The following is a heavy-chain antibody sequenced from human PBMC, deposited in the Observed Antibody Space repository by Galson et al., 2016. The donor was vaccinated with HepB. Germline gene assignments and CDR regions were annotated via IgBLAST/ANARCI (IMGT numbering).Heavy chain of an antibody. Sequence: SETLSLTCTASGDSISSSNYFWGWIRRPPGKRLEWIGSIHSSSNSYYNPSLKSRATLSVDTSNSQFSLRLSSVTAADTAVYYCARLYRTRGNRQLWYYFDFWGQGALVTVSS. D-gene: IGHD5-18*01. J-gene: IGHJ4*02. CDR3: ARLYRTRGNRQLWYYFDF. V-gene: IGHV4-39*01. CDR1: GDSISSSNYF. CDR2: IHSSSNS.